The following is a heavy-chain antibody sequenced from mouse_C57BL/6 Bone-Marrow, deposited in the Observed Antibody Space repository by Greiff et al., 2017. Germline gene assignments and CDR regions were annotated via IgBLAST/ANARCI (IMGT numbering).Heavy chain of an antibody. D-gene: IGHD1-1*01. CDR3: ARRHYYGTLFAY. V-gene: IGHV5-9*04. CDR2: IGGGGGNT. J-gene: IGHJ3*01. CDR1: GFTFSSYT. Sequence: EVKVEESGGGLVKPGGSLKLSCAASGFTFSSYTMSWVRQTPEKRLGWVATIGGGGGNTYYPASVQGRFTISRNNAKNTLYLQMSSLRSEDTAVYYCARRHYYGTLFAYWGQGTLVTVSA.